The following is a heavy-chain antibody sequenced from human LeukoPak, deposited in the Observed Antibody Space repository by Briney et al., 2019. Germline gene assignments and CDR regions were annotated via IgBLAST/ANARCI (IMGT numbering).Heavy chain of an antibody. Sequence: GGSLRLSCAASGFTFNSYSMNWVRQAPGKGLEWVSSISSSSNYIYYADSVKGRFTISRDNAKNSLYLQMNSLRAEDTAVYYCAREGGAGGTIDYWGQGTLVTVSS. V-gene: IGHV3-21*01. CDR3: AREGGAGGTIDY. CDR2: ISSSSNYI. J-gene: IGHJ4*02. CDR1: GFTFNSYS. D-gene: IGHD2-8*01.